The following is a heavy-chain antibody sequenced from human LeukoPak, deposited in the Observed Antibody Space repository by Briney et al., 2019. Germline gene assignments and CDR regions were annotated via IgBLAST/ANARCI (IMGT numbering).Heavy chain of an antibody. J-gene: IGHJ6*03. V-gene: IGHV4-34*01. Sequence: SETLSLTCAVYGGSFSNYYWSWIRQPPGKGLEWIGEINDSGRINYNPSLMSRVTVSVDTSKNQFSLRLTSVTATDTAVYYCARRWNYGRNYYIDVWGSGATVSVSS. CDR2: INDSGRI. CDR3: ARRWNYGRNYYIDV. CDR1: GGSFSNYY. D-gene: IGHD1-7*01.